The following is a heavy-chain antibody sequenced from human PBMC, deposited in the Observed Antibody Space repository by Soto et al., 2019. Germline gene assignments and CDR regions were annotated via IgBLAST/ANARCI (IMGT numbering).Heavy chain of an antibody. Sequence: DVLLSASGGGLVHPGGSLRVSCAASGFTFNNYAMNWVRQIPGKGLEWVSSISGNAGSTWYADSVKGRFTISRDNSQGTVSLPMSSLRADDTAIYYCAKGIHVMVVPGTAYFDSWGRGTLVTVSS. CDR1: GFTFNNYA. V-gene: IGHV3-23*01. J-gene: IGHJ4*02. D-gene: IGHD2-21*02. CDR3: AKGIHVMVVPGTAYFDS. CDR2: ISGNAGST.